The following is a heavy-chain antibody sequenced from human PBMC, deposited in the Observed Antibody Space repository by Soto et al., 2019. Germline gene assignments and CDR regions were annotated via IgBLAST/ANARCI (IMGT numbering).Heavy chain of an antibody. Sequence: GASVKVSCKASGYTFTSYYMHWVRQAPGQGLEWMVIINPSGGSTSYAQKFQGRVTMTRDTSTSTVYMELSSLRSEDTAVYYCARDSRKLPKDIVVVVATISNWFDPWGQGTLVTVSS. V-gene: IGHV1-46*03. D-gene: IGHD2-15*01. J-gene: IGHJ5*02. CDR3: ARDSRKLPKDIVVVVATISNWFDP. CDR1: GYTFTSYY. CDR2: INPSGGST.